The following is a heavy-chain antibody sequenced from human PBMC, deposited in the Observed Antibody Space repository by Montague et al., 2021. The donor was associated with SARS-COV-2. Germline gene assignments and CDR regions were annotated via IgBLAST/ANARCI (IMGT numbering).Heavy chain of an antibody. D-gene: IGHD1-1*01. CDR2: IYWNDDK. CDR1: GFSLSTTAVG. CDR3: AHRVVEDHQLTNNRFDP. Sequence: PALVKPTQTLALTCSFSGFSLSTTAVGVGWIRQPPGKALEWLALIYWNDDKRYSPSLKSRLTVTKDTSRSQVVLTMTNMDPVDTATYYCAHRVVEDHQLTNNRFDPWGQGTLVTVSS. V-gene: IGHV2-5*01. J-gene: IGHJ5*02.